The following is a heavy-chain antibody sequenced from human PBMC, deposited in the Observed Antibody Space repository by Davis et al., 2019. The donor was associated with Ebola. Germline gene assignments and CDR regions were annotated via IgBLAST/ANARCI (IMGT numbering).Heavy chain of an antibody. CDR2: IYYSGST. D-gene: IGHD3-9*01. Sequence: WVRQAPGKGLEWIGSIYYSGSTYYNRVTISVDTSKNQFSLKLNSVTAADTAVYFCAREFEYFDYWGQGTLVTVSS. V-gene: IGHV4-39*07. J-gene: IGHJ4*02. CDR3: AREFEYFDY.